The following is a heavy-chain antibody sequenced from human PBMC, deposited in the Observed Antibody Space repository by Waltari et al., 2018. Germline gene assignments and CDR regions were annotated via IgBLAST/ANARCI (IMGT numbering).Heavy chain of an antibody. CDR3: ARAPATAIRYFDF. D-gene: IGHD2-21*02. CDR2: IYSGGST. Sequence: EVQLVESGGGLVQPGGSLRLSCAASGFTFRTNYMSWVRQAPGKGLEWVSVIYSGGSTYYADSVKGRFTISRDNSKNTLYLQMNSLRAEDTAVYYCARAPATAIRYFDFWGQGTLVTVSS. V-gene: IGHV3-66*01. J-gene: IGHJ4*02. CDR1: GFTFRTNY.